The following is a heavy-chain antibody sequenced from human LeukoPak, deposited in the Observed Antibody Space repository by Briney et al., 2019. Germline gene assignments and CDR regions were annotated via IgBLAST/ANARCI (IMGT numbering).Heavy chain of an antibody. CDR1: GGTFSSYA. V-gene: IGHV1-69*04. Sequence: SVKVSCMASGGTFSSYAISWVRQAPGQGLEWMGRIIPIFGIANHAQKFQGRVTMTRDTSISTAYMELSRLRSDDTAVYYCARDFFLGYCSSTSCNPGDYWGQGTLVTVSS. CDR2: IIPIFGIA. D-gene: IGHD2-2*01. J-gene: IGHJ4*02. CDR3: ARDFFLGYCSSTSCNPGDY.